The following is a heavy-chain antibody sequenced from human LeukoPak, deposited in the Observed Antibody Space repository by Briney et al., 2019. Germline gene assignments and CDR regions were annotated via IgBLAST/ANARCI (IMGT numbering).Heavy chain of an antibody. Sequence: ASETLSLTCTVSGGSISSYYWSWLRQPPGKGLEWIGYIYYSGSTNYNPSLKSRVTISVDTSKNQFSLKLSSVTAADTAVYYCAGHYYDKELDFDYWGQGTLVTVSS. CDR3: AGHYYDKELDFDY. D-gene: IGHD3-22*01. CDR2: IYYSGST. J-gene: IGHJ4*02. CDR1: GGSISSYY. V-gene: IGHV4-59*01.